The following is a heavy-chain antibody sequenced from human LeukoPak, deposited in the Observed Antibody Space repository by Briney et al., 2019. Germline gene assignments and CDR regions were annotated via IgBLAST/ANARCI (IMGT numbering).Heavy chain of an antibody. CDR1: GGSMSDYY. D-gene: IGHD1-1*01. CDR3: VRVGRSLHWNPDF. Sequence: PSETLSLTCTVSGGSMSDYYWGCIRQPPGKGLAWIGYISYSGKSNSNPSLKSRVTMSVDMPKNQFSLKLASVTAAYTAVYYCVRVGRSLHWNPDFWGLGTLVTVSS. J-gene: IGHJ4*02. V-gene: IGHV4-59*01. CDR2: ISYSGKS.